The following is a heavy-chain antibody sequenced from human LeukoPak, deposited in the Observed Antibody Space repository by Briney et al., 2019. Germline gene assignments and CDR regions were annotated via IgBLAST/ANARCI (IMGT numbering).Heavy chain of an antibody. CDR1: GGSISSYY. V-gene: IGHV4-4*07. CDR3: ARINRYCSGGSCYVVVDY. CDR2: IYTSGST. J-gene: IGHJ4*02. Sequence: PSETLSLTCTVSGGSISSYYWSWIRQPAGKGLEWIGRIYTSGSTNYNPSLKSRVTMSVDTSKNQFSLKLSSVTAADTAVYCCARINRYCSGGSCYVVVDYWGQGTLVTVSS. D-gene: IGHD2-15*01.